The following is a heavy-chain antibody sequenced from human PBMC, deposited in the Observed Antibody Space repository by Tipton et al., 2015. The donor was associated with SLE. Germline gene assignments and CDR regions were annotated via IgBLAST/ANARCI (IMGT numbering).Heavy chain of an antibody. CDR1: GGSISSHY. D-gene: IGHD1-26*01. V-gene: IGHV4-59*11. CDR2: IYYSGST. J-gene: IGHJ3*02. Sequence: TLSLTCTVSGGSISSHYWSWIRQPPGKGLEWIGYIYYSGSTYYNPSLKSRVTISVDTSKNQFSLKLSSVTAADTAVYYCARVLVGATYDAFDIWGQGTMVTVSS. CDR3: ARVLVGATYDAFDI.